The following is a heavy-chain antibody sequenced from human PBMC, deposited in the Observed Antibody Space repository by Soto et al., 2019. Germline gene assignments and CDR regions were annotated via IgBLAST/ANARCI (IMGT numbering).Heavy chain of an antibody. CDR1: GGALSSHA. J-gene: IGHJ4*02. CDR2: IIPVFHTA. CDR3: AREGYSGSYFDH. V-gene: IGHV1-69*06. D-gene: IGHD1-26*01. Sequence: QVQLVQSGAEVKKPRSSVKVSCKASGGALSSHALSWVRQAPGQGLEWMGSIIPVFHTANYAQKFQGRVTITADKSTTTAYMELSSLRSEDTAVYYCAREGYSGSYFDHWGQGALVTVSS.